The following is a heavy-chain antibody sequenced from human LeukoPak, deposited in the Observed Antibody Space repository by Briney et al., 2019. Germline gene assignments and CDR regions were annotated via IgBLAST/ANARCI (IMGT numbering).Heavy chain of an antibody. CDR1: GGTFSSYA. Sequence: SVKVSCKASGGTFSSYAISWVRQAPGQGLEWMGRIIPILGIANYAQKFQGRVTITADKSASTAYMELSSLRAEDTAVYYCATPPNGGDLNYYFDYWGQGTLVTVSS. D-gene: IGHD2-21*01. CDR2: IIPILGIA. CDR3: ATPPNGGDLNYYFDY. V-gene: IGHV1-69*04. J-gene: IGHJ4*02.